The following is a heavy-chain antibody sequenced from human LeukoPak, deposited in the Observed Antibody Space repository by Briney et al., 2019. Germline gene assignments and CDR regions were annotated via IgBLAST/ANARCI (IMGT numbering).Heavy chain of an antibody. CDR3: ARVMRWLQSPFDY. D-gene: IGHD5-24*01. J-gene: IGHJ4*02. CDR2: IYYSGST. CDR1: GGSISSYY. V-gene: IGHV4-59*01. Sequence: PSETLSLTCTVSGGSISSYYWSWIRQPPGKGLEWIGYIYYSGSTNYNPSLKSRVTISVDTSKNQFSLKLSSVTAADTAVYYCARVMRWLQSPFDYWGQGTLVTVSS.